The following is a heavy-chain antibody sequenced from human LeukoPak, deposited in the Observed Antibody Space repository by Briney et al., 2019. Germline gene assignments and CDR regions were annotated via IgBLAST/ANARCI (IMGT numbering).Heavy chain of an antibody. CDR3: ARDSSSFYYYYYMDV. Sequence: PSETLSLTCTVSGGSISSYYWSWIRQPPGKGLEWIGYIYYSGSTNYNPSLKSRVTISVDTSKNQFSLKLSSVTAAGTAVYYCARDSSSFYYYYYMDVWGKGTTVTVSS. V-gene: IGHV4-59*01. J-gene: IGHJ6*03. CDR1: GGSISSYY. CDR2: IYYSGST. D-gene: IGHD6-13*01.